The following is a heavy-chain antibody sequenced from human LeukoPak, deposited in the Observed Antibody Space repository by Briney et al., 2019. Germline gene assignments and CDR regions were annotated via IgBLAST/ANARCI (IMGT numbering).Heavy chain of an antibody. D-gene: IGHD6-13*01. CDR1: GYSFTSYW. V-gene: IGHV5-51*01. CDR3: ARRKQQLAFDY. CDR2: IYPGDSDS. Sequence: GESLKISCKGSGYSFTSYWIGWVLQMPGKGLEWMVIIYPGDSDSRYSPSFQGQVTISADKSISTAYLQWSSLKASDTAMYYCARRKQQLAFDYWGQGTLVTVSS. J-gene: IGHJ4*02.